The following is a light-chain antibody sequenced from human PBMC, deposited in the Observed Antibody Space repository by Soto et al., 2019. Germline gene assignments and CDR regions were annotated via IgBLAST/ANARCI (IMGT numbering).Light chain of an antibody. CDR3: QQYGSSLPIT. CDR2: GAS. CDR1: QSVSSSY. J-gene: IGKJ5*01. V-gene: IGKV3-20*01. Sequence: EIVLTQSPGTLSLSPGERATLSCRASQSVSSSYLAWYQQKPGQAPRLLIYGASIRATGIPDRFSGSGSGTEFTLTISRLEPEDFAVYYCQQYGSSLPITFGQGTRLEIK.